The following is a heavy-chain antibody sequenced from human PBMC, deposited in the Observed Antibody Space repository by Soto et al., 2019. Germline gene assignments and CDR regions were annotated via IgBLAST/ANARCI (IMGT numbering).Heavy chain of an antibody. V-gene: IGHV4-34*01. J-gene: IGHJ4*02. CDR1: GGSFSGYY. CDR3: ARTVVATIFGRFDY. Sequence: SETLSLTCAVYGGSFSGYYWSWFHQPPGKGLEWIGEINHSGSTNYNPSLKSRVTISVDTSKNQFSLKLSSVTAADTAVYYCARTVVATIFGRFDYWGQGTLVTVSS. CDR2: INHSGST. D-gene: IGHD5-12*01.